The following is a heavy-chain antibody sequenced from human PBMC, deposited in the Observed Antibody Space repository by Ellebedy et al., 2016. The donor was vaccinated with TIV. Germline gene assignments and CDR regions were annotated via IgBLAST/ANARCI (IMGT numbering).Heavy chain of an antibody. D-gene: IGHD2-15*01. J-gene: IGHJ6*02. CDR2: INPSGGST. V-gene: IGHV1-46*01. CDR1: GYTFTSYY. CDR3: ARGGDCSGGSCYSPPYYYYGMDV. Sequence: GESLKISXKASGYTFTSYYMHWVRQAPGQGLEWMGIINPSGGSTSYAQKFQGRVTMTRDTSTSTVYMELSSLRAEDTAVYYCARGGDCSGGSCYSPPYYYYGMDVWGQGTTVTVSS.